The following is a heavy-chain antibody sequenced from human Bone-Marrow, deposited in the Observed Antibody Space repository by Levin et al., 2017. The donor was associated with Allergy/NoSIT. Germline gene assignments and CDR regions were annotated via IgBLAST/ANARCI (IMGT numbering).Heavy chain of an antibody. CDR3: ASPDYGGNSEFGFFDY. J-gene: IGHJ4*02. Sequence: GESLKISCAASGFTFSSYWMSWVRQAPGKGLEWVANIKQDGSEKYYVDSVKGRFTISRDKAKNSLYLQMNSLRAEDTAVYYCASPDYGGNSEFGFFDYWGQGTLVTVSS. V-gene: IGHV3-7*03. CDR2: IKQDGSEK. D-gene: IGHD4-23*01. CDR1: GFTFSSYW.